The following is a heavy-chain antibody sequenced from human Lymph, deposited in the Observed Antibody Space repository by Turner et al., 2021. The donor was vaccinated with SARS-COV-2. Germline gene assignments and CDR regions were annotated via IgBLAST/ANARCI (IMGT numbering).Heavy chain of an antibody. D-gene: IGHD2-21*02. V-gene: IGHV4-59*01. J-gene: IGHJ5*02. Sequence: QLQLPVSGARLVKPLETLSLTCTVSGGSRNRNSWSWNRDPPGKRLECIGYIYYRGSTNYNTSLKSRVNISVGTSKSQFSLKLTSVTAAETAVYYCARETVNNWVDPWGQGILVTVSS. CDR2: IYYRGST. CDR3: ARETVNNWVDP. CDR1: GGSRNRNS.